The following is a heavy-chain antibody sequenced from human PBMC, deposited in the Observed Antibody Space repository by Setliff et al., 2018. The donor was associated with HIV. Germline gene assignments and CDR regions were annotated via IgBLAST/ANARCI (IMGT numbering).Heavy chain of an antibody. V-gene: IGHV1-18*01. D-gene: IGHD4-17*01. CDR3: ASSVDNYGDNRWFDP. CDR1: GYTFTSYG. CDR2: ISAYNGNT. J-gene: IGHJ5*02. Sequence: GASVKVSCKASGYTFTSYGISWVRQAPGQGLEWMGWISAYNGNTNYAQNFQGRVTMTTDTSTSTVYMELRSLRSDDTAVYYCASSVDNYGDNRWFDPWGQGTLVTVS.